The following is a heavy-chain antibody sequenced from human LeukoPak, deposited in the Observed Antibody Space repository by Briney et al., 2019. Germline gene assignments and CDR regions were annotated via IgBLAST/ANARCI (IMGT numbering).Heavy chain of an antibody. CDR1: GFSFSSYE. D-gene: IGHD3-3*01. Sequence: QPGGSLRLSCAASGFSFSSYEMSWVRQAPGKGLEWVSYISSSGSTIYYADSVKGRFTISRDNAKKSLYLQMNSLRAEDSAVYYCVRGGYYDSSSAPPLWGQGTLVTVSS. J-gene: IGHJ4*02. CDR3: VRGGYYDSSSAPPL. CDR2: ISSSGSTI. V-gene: IGHV3-48*03.